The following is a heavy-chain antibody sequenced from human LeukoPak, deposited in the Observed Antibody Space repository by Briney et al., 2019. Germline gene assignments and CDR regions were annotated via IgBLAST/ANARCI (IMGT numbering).Heavy chain of an antibody. J-gene: IGHJ5*02. CDR2: INHSGST. CDR1: GGSFSGYY. Sequence: PSETLSLTCAVYGGSFSGYYWGWIRQPPGKGLEWIGEINHSGSTNYNPSLKGRVTISVDTSKNQFSLKLSSVTAADTAVYYCARVRIAVTWNWFDPWGQGTLVTVSS. CDR3: ARVRIAVTWNWFDP. V-gene: IGHV4-34*01. D-gene: IGHD4-17*01.